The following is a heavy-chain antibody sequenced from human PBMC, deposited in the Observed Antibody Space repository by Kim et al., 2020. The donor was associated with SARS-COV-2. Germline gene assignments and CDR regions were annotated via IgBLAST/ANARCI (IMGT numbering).Heavy chain of an antibody. J-gene: IGHJ4*02. CDR3: ARDEYDFRSGYPRGRLDY. CDR2: INTNTGNP. V-gene: IGHV7-4-1*02. CDR1: GYTFTRYA. D-gene: IGHD3-3*01. Sequence: ASVKVSCKASGYTFTRYAMNWVRQAPGQGLEWMGWINTNTGNPTNAQGFTGRFVFSLDTSVSTAYLQISSLKAEDTGLYYCARDEYDFRSGYPRGRLDYWGQGTLVTVSS.